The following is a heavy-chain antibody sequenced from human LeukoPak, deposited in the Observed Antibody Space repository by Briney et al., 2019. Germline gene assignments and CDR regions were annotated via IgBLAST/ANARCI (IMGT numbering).Heavy chain of an antibody. CDR1: GYTFTNYG. V-gene: IGHV1-18*01. CDR2: ISAYNGNT. J-gene: IGHJ6*02. D-gene: IGHD3-16*01. Sequence: ASVKVSCKASGYTFTNYGIAWVRQAPGQGLEWMGWISAYNGNTNYAQNLQGRVTMTTDTSTSTAYMELRSLRSDDTALYYCARDHQYNYDPPYYYGLDVWGQGTTVTVSS. CDR3: ARDHQYNYDPPYYYGLDV.